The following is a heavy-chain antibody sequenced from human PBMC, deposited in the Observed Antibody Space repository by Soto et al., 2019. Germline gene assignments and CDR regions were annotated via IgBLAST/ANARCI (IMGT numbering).Heavy chain of an antibody. CDR1: GGTFSSYT. Sequence: QVQLVQSGAEVKKPGSSVKVSCKASGGTFSSYTISWVRQAPGQGLEWMGRIIPILGIANYAQKFQGRVTITADKSTSTAYMELSSLRSEDTAVYYCARDQAAGGTISRYFQDWGQGTLVTVSS. D-gene: IGHD6-13*01. J-gene: IGHJ1*01. CDR2: IIPILGIA. CDR3: ARDQAAGGTISRYFQD. V-gene: IGHV1-69*08.